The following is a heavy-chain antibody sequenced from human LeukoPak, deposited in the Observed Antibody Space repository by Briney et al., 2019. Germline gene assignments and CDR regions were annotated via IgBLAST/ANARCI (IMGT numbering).Heavy chain of an antibody. Sequence: SETLSLTCTVSGGSISSGGYYWSWIRQHPGKGLEWIGYIYYSGSTYYNPSLKSRVTISVDTSKNQFSLKLGSVTAADTAVYYCARVGDCSSTSCHGSDWFDPWGQGTLVTVSS. J-gene: IGHJ5*02. CDR2: IYYSGST. CDR3: ARVGDCSSTSCHGSDWFDP. CDR1: GGSISSGGYY. D-gene: IGHD2-2*01. V-gene: IGHV4-31*03.